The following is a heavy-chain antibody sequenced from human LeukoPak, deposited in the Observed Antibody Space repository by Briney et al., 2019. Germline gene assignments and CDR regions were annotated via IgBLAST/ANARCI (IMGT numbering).Heavy chain of an antibody. CDR1: GYSFTIYW. D-gene: IGHD6-13*01. J-gene: IGHJ4*02. CDR3: ARRGSSWSFDY. V-gene: IGHV5-51*01. Sequence: GESLKISCKGSGYSFTIYWIGWVRQMPGKGLEWMGVIYPGDSDTRYSPSFQGQVTLSADKYISTAYLQWSSLKASDTAIYYCARRGSSWSFDYWGQGTLVTVSS. CDR2: IYPGDSDT.